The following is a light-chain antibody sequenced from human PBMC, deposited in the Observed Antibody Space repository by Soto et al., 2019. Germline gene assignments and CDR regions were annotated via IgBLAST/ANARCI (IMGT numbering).Light chain of an antibody. J-gene: IGLJ1*01. V-gene: IGLV1-44*01. CDR1: SSDVGTNT. CDR3: AAWDEHLNVYV. Sequence: QSVLTQPPSVSGTPGQRVTMSCSGSSSDVGTNTVTWCQQLPGTAPKLLIYNNNRRPSGVPDRFSGSKSGTSASLTISGLQSEDEGDYYCAAWDEHLNVYVFGSGTKVTVL. CDR2: NNN.